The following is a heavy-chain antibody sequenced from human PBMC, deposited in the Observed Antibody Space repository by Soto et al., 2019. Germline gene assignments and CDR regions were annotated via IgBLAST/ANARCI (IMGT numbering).Heavy chain of an antibody. Sequence: EVQLLESGGGLVQPGGSLRLSCAASGFTFSSYAMSWVRQAPGKGLEWVSAISGSGGSTYYADSVKGRFTISRDNSKNTLYLQMNSLRAEDTAVYYCAKALGYCSGGSCYSGLDYWGQGTLVTVSS. CDR3: AKALGYCSGGSCYSGLDY. CDR1: GFTFSSYA. J-gene: IGHJ4*02. CDR2: ISGSGGST. V-gene: IGHV3-23*01. D-gene: IGHD2-15*01.